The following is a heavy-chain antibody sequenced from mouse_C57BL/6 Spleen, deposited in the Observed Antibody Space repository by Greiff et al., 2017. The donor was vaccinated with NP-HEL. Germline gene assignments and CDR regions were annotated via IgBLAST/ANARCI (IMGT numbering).Heavy chain of an antibody. CDR3: ARLVDGYYPNWYFDV. V-gene: IGHV1-52*01. CDR1: GYTFTSYW. D-gene: IGHD2-3*01. J-gene: IGHJ1*03. CDR2: IDPSDSET. Sequence: VQLQQSGAELVRPGSSVKLSCKASGYTFTSYWMHWVKQRPIQGLEWIGNIDPSDSETHYNQKFKDKATLTVDKSSSTAYMQLSSLTSEDSAVYYCARLVDGYYPNWYFDVWGTGTTVTVSS.